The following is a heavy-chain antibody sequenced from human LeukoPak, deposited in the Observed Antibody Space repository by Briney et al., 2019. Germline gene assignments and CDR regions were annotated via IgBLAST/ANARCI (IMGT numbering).Heavy chain of an antibody. CDR1: GFTFSDYY. V-gene: IGHV3-11*01. Sequence: GGSLRLSCAASGFTFSDYYMSWIRQAPGKGLGWVSYISSSANTIYYAGSVKGRFTISRDNAKNSLFLQMNSLRAEDTAVYFCARAPNYGHSYYFDYWGQGTLVTVSS. CDR3: ARAPNYGHSYYFDY. D-gene: IGHD4/OR15-4a*01. CDR2: ISSSANTI. J-gene: IGHJ4*02.